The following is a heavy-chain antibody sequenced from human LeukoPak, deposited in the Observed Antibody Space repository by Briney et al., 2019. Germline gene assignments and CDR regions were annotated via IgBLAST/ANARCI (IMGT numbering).Heavy chain of an antibody. CDR2: ISHDGVDK. CDR1: GFTFDTYG. J-gene: IGHJ4*02. Sequence: GRSLRLSCAASGFTFDTYGMHWVRQAPGKGLEWVAVISHDGVDKYYADSVKGRFTISRDNSKNTVSLQVNSLRAEDTAAYYCAKGGYCSATRCYVGKGMDDWGQGTLITVSS. V-gene: IGHV3-30*18. D-gene: IGHD2-2*01. CDR3: AKGGYCSATRCYVGKGMDD.